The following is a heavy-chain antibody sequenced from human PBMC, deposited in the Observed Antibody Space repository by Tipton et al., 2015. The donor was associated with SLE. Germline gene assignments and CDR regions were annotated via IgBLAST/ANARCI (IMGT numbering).Heavy chain of an antibody. J-gene: IGHJ4*02. CDR1: GYSISSGYY. V-gene: IGHV4-38-2*02. CDR3: AREVYGRFPI. CDR2: IHSSGTT. Sequence: TLSLTCGVSGYSISSGYYWGWIRQPPGKGLEWIGYIHSSGTTNYSPSLNSRVTMSVGTSKNQFSLRLTSVTAADSAVYYCAREVYGRFPIWGQGALVTVSS. D-gene: IGHD3-10*01.